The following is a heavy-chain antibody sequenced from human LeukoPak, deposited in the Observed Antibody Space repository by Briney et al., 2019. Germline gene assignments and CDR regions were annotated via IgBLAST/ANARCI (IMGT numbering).Heavy chain of an antibody. CDR2: IIPILGIA. Sequence: GASVKVSCKASGGTFSSYAISWVRQAPGQGLEWMGRIIPILGIANYAQKFQGRVTITADKSTSTAYMELSSLRSEDTAVYYWARDRSSVGPAAPRYYYYGMDVWGQGTTVTVSS. V-gene: IGHV1-69*10. CDR3: ARDRSSVGPAAPRYYYYGMDV. CDR1: GGTFSSYA. J-gene: IGHJ6*02. D-gene: IGHD2-2*01.